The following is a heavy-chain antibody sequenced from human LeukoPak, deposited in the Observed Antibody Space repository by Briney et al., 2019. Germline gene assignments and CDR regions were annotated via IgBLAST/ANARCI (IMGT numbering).Heavy chain of an antibody. Sequence: SETLSLTCAVYGGSFSGYYWSWIRQPPGKGLEWIGEINHSGSTNYNPSLKSRVTISVDTSKNQFSLKLSSVTAADTAVYYCAREGRYYDSSGYYHRAFDIWGQGTMVTVSS. J-gene: IGHJ3*02. CDR2: INHSGST. D-gene: IGHD3-22*01. CDR3: AREGRYYDSSGYYHRAFDI. V-gene: IGHV4-34*01. CDR1: GGSFSGYY.